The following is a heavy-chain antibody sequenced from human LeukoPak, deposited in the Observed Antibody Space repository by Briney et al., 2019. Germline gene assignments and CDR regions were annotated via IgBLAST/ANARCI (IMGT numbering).Heavy chain of an antibody. Sequence: GGSLRLSCATSGFTFTTYGMTWVRQAPGKGVEWVSGISGSGRSTYYADSVKGRFTISRDNSKNTLYLQMNSLRAEDTAVYYCAKFGMGMVYFDYWGQGTLDTVSS. CDR2: ISGSGRST. D-gene: IGHD7-27*01. CDR3: AKFGMGMVYFDY. J-gene: IGHJ4*02. CDR1: GFTFTTYG. V-gene: IGHV3-23*01.